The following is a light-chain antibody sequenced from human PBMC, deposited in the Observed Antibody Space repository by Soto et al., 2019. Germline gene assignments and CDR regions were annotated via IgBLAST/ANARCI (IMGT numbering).Light chain of an antibody. V-gene: IGLV1-47*01. J-gene: IGLJ2*01. CDR3: AAWDDSLRGQV. Sequence: QSVLTQPPSASGTPGQRVTISCSGSSSNVGSNHVYWYRQLPGTAPQLLIFRNYHRPSGVPDRFSGSKSGTSASLAISGLRPEDEADYSCAAWDDSLRGQVFGGGTKVTVL. CDR1: SSNVGSNH. CDR2: RNY.